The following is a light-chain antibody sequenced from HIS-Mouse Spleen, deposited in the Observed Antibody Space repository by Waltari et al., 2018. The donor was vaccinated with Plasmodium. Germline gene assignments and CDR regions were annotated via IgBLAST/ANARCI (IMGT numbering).Light chain of an antibody. V-gene: IGLV2-8*01. CDR3: SSYAGSNNLV. Sequence: QSALTQPPSASGSPRQSVTIPCTGTSSDVCGYNFVSWYQQHPGKAPKFMIYEVSKRPSGVPDRFSGSKSGNTASLTVSGLQAEDEADYYCSSYAGSNNLVFGGGTKLTVL. CDR1: SSDVCGYNF. CDR2: EVS. J-gene: IGLJ2*01.